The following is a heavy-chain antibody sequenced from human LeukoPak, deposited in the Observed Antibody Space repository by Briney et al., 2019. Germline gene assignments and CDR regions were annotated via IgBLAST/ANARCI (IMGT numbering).Heavy chain of an antibody. Sequence: GSLRLSCAASGFTFTSYAMSWIRQPPGKGLEWIGEINHSGSTNYNPSLKSRVTISVDTSKNQFSLKLSSVTAADTAVYYCARGRSCSGGSCYLPLPRIMYPRPFDYWGQGTLVTVPS. CDR1: GFTFTSYA. CDR3: ARGRSCSGGSCYLPLPRIMYPRPFDY. V-gene: IGHV4-34*01. D-gene: IGHD2-15*01. CDR2: INHSGST. J-gene: IGHJ4*02.